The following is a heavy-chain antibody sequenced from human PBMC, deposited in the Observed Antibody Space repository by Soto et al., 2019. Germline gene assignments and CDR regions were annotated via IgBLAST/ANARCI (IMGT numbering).Heavy chain of an antibody. J-gene: IGHJ6*03. CDR3: ARAGEAYSSSWYHYYYYYMDV. Sequence: GGSLRLSCAASGFTFSSYSMNWVRQAPGKGLEWVSSISSSSSYIYYADSVKGRFTISRDNAKNSLYLQMNSLRAEDTAVYYCARAGEAYSSSWYHYYYYYMDVWGKGTTVTVSS. D-gene: IGHD6-13*01. CDR1: GFTFSSYS. CDR2: ISSSSSYI. V-gene: IGHV3-21*01.